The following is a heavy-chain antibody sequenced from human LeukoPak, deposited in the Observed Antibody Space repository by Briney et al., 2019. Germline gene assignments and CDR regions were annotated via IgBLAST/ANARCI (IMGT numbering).Heavy chain of an antibody. CDR2: INHSGST. Sequence: PSETLSLTCAVYGGSFSGYYWSWIRQPPGKGLEWIGEINHSGSTNYNPSLKSRVTISVDTSKNQFSLKLSSVTAADTAVYYCARRKVFQLSDLDYWGQGTLVTVSS. CDR1: GGSFSGYY. D-gene: IGHD2-2*01. CDR3: ARRKVFQLSDLDY. J-gene: IGHJ4*02. V-gene: IGHV4-34*01.